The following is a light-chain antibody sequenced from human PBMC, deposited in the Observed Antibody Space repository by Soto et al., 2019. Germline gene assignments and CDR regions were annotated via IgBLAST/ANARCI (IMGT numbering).Light chain of an antibody. V-gene: IGKV3D-15*01. CDR3: QQYNNWPRT. CDR2: GAS. CDR1: QTVTTRY. J-gene: IGKJ1*01. Sequence: EIVLTQSPGTLSLSPGEEATLSCRASQTVTTRYLAWYQQRPGQSPRLLIYGASNRATGIPDRFSGTGSGTEFTLTISSLQSEDFAVYYCQQYNNWPRTFGQGTKVDIK.